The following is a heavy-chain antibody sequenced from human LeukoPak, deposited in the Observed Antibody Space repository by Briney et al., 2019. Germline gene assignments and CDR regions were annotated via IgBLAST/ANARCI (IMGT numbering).Heavy chain of an antibody. CDR3: AKERSGFDP. Sequence: GGSLRLSWAASGFTFDDYPMPWVRQAPGKGLEWVSGISWNSGSIGYADSVKGRFTISRDNAKNSLYLQMNSLRAEDTALYYCAKERSGFDPWGQGTLVTVSS. CDR2: ISWNSGSI. V-gene: IGHV3-9*01. J-gene: IGHJ5*02. CDR1: GFTFDDYP.